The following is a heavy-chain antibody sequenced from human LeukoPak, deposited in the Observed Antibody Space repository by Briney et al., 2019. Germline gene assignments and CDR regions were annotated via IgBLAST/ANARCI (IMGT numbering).Heavy chain of an antibody. CDR3: XXXXXXRXWFDP. V-gene: IGHV4-39*01. CDR2: IYYSGNT. Sequence: SEALSLTCAVSGGSISSSNYYWGWIRQPPGQGLEWIGSIYYSGNTYYNPSLKSRVTISVDTSKNQFSLKLSSVTATDTAVYYXXXXXXXRXWFDPWGQGTLVTVSS. J-gene: IGHJ5*02. CDR1: GGSISSSNYY.